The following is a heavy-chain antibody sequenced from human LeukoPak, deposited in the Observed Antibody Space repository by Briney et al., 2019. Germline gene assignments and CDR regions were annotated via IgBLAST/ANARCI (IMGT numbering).Heavy chain of an antibody. J-gene: IGHJ5*02. CDR2: IYYSGGT. CDR3: ARRHYDYVWGSYRYDLNWFDP. V-gene: IGHV4-59*01. D-gene: IGHD3-16*02. Sequence: SETLSLTCTVSGGSISSYYWSWIRQPPGKGLEWIGYIYYSGGTNYNPSLKSRVTISVDTSKNQCSLKLSFVTAADKAVYYCARRHYDYVWGSYRYDLNWFDPWGQGTLVTVSS. CDR1: GGSISSYY.